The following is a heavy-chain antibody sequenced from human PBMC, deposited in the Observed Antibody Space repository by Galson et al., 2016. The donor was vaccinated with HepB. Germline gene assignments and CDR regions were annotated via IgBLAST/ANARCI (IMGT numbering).Heavy chain of an antibody. CDR3: AKSGVNTLGAFGV. CDR2: TSDKARSYTT. J-gene: IGHJ3*01. CDR1: GFTFSDCY. V-gene: IGHV3-72*01. D-gene: IGHD4/OR15-4a*01. Sequence: SLRLSCAASGFTFSDCYMDWIRQAPGKRLEWIGRTSDKARSYTTEYAASVKGRFTISRGNSKKSMYLQMNSLKTEDTAVYYCAKSGVNTLGAFGVWGQGTMVTVSS.